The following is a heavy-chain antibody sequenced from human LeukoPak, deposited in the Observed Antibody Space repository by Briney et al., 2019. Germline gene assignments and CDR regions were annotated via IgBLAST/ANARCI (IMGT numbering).Heavy chain of an antibody. V-gene: IGHV4-59*01. Sequence: SETLSLTCSVSGGSITTYHWSWIRQPPGKGLEWIGYIYNSGSANYKPSLKSRLTISVDTSKNHFSLKLNSVTAADTAVYYCARAPVTGHWYFDLRGRGTLVTVSS. CDR2: IYNSGSA. D-gene: IGHD6-19*01. J-gene: IGHJ2*01. CDR3: ARAPVTGHWYFDL. CDR1: GGSITTYH.